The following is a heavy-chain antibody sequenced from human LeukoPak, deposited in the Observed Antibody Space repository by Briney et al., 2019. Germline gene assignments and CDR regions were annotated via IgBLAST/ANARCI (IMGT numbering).Heavy chain of an antibody. J-gene: IGHJ4*02. CDR2: INWNGGST. Sequence: GVSLRLSCAASGFTFDDYGMSWVRQAPGKGLEWVSGINWNGGSTGYADSVKGRFTISRDNAKNSLYLQMNSLRAEDTALYYCARDLSRYSYGYLYLFDYWGQGTLVTVSS. CDR1: GFTFDDYG. CDR3: ARDLSRYSYGYLYLFDY. V-gene: IGHV3-20*04. D-gene: IGHD5-18*01.